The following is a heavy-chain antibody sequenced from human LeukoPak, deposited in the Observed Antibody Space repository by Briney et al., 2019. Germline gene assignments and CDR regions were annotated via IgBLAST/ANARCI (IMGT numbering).Heavy chain of an antibody. Sequence: GGSLRLSCAASGFTYSSYWMSWVRQAPRKGLEWVANIRQDGSEKYYVDSVKGRFTISRDNAKNSLYLQMNSLRAEDTAVYYCAELGITMIGGVWGKGTTVTISS. CDR3: AELGITMIGGV. CDR2: IRQDGSEK. J-gene: IGHJ6*04. CDR1: GFTYSSYW. V-gene: IGHV3-7*01. D-gene: IGHD3-10*02.